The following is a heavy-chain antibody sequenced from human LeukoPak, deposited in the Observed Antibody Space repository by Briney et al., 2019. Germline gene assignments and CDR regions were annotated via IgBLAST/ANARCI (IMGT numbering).Heavy chain of an antibody. CDR1: GGTFSSYA. Sequence: SVTVSCTASGGTFSSYAISWVRQAPGQGLEWMGGIIPIFGTANYAQKFQGRVTITADESTSTAYMELSSLRSEDTAVYYCARDDITMRGYFDYWGQGTLVTVSS. D-gene: IGHD3-10*01. V-gene: IGHV1-69*13. J-gene: IGHJ4*02. CDR2: IIPIFGTA. CDR3: ARDDITMRGYFDY.